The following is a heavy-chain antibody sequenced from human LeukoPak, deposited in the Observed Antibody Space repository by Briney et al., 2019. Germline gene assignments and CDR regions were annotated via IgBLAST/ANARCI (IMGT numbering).Heavy chain of an antibody. D-gene: IGHD7-27*01. V-gene: IGHV3-20*04. Sequence: LAGGSLRLSCAASGFIFDDYGMSWVRQVPEKGLEWVSGINWNGGSTGYADSVKGRFTISRDNAKNSLYLQMNSLRAEDTALYYCAKARDWGPPHDYWGQGTLVTVPS. CDR1: GFIFDDYG. J-gene: IGHJ4*02. CDR2: INWNGGST. CDR3: AKARDWGPPHDY.